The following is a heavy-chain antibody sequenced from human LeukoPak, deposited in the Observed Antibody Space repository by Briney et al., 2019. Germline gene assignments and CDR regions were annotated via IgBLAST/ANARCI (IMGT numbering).Heavy chain of an antibody. CDR3: ANYGLWFGELLG. D-gene: IGHD3-10*01. CDR2: IRGLGGST. J-gene: IGHJ4*02. V-gene: IGHV3-23*01. CDR1: GFTFTSHA. Sequence: GGSLRLSSAASGFTFTSHAMGWVRQAPGKGLEWVSGIRGLGGSTYYAGSVKGRFTISRDNSQNTLYLHMNSLRADDTAVYYCANYGLWFGELLGWGQGTLVTVSS.